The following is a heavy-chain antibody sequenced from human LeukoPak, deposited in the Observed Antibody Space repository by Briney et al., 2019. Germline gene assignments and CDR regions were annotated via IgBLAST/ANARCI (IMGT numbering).Heavy chain of an antibody. V-gene: IGHV4-59*01. Sequence: NSSETLSLTCSVSGASISDSYWSWIRQPPGKGLEWIGYIYYSGSTNYYPSLKSRVTISLDTSKNQFSLKVSSVTAADTAVYYCARVSDSSWVYFDYWGQGTLVTVSS. CDR3: ARVSDSSWVYFDY. CDR2: IYYSGST. D-gene: IGHD6-6*01. J-gene: IGHJ4*02. CDR1: GASISDSY.